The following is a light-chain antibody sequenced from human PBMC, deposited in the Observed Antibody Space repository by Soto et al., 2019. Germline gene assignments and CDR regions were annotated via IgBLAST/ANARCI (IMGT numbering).Light chain of an antibody. CDR2: GAS. J-gene: IGKJ5*01. Sequence: EIVLTQSPGTLSVSPGERSTLSCTASQSVSSSYLAWYQQKPGQAPRLLIYGASSRATGIPDRFSGSGSGTDFTLTISRLEPEDFAVYYCRQYNNWPPITFGQGTRLEIK. CDR1: QSVSSSY. V-gene: IGKV3-20*01. CDR3: RQYNNWPPIT.